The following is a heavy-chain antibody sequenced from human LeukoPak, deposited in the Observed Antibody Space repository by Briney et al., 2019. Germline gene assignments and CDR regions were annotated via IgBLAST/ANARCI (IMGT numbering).Heavy chain of an antibody. J-gene: IGHJ5*02. CDR3: ARAGAIFLSLDP. CDR1: DGSFSDYY. V-gene: IGHV4-34*01. CDR2: INPSGGS. D-gene: IGHD3-9*01. Sequence: TSETLSLICTVYDGSFSDYYWSWIRQPPGKGLEWIGEINPSGGSNYNPSLRSRVTISEDTSKNQFSLKLSSVTAADTAVYYCARAGAIFLSLDPWGQGTLVTVSS.